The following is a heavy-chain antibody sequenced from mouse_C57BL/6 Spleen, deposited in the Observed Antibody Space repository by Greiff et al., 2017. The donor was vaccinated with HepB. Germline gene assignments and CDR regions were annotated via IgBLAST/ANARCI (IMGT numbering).Heavy chain of an antibody. CDR2: ISSGSSTI. V-gene: IGHV5-17*01. CDR3: ARTGDSWYFDV. Sequence: EVQLVESGGGLVKPGGSLKLSCAASGFTFSDYGMHWVRQAPEKGLEWVAYISSGSSTIYYADTVKGRFTISRDNAKNNLFLQMTSLRSEDTAMYYCARTGDSWYFDVWGTGTTVTVSS. J-gene: IGHJ1*03. CDR1: GFTFSDYG.